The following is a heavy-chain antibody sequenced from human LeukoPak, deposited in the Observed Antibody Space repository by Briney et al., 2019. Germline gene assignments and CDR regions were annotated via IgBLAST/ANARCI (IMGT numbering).Heavy chain of an antibody. Sequence: GASVKVSCKASGYTFTGYYMRWVRQAPGQGLEWMGWINPNSGGTNYAQKFQGRVTMTRDTSISTAYMELSRLRSDDTAVYYCARVTFGGVIDAFDYWGQGTLVTVSS. D-gene: IGHD3-16*02. CDR1: GYTFTGYY. CDR3: ARVTFGGVIDAFDY. CDR2: INPNSGGT. V-gene: IGHV1-2*02. J-gene: IGHJ4*02.